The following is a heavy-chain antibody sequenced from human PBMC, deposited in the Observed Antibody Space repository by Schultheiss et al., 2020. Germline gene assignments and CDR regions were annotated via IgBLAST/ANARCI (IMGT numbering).Heavy chain of an antibody. CDR3: AREYCSGGSCPYYYYYGMDV. V-gene: IGHV1-69*01. CDR1: GGTFSSYA. Sequence: KVSCKASGGTFSSYAISWVRQAPGQGLEWMGGIIPIFGTANYAQKFQGRVTITADESTSTAYMELSSLRSEDTAVYYCAREYCSGGSCPYYYYYGMDVWGQGTTVTVSS. D-gene: IGHD2-15*01. J-gene: IGHJ6*02. CDR2: IIPIFGTA.